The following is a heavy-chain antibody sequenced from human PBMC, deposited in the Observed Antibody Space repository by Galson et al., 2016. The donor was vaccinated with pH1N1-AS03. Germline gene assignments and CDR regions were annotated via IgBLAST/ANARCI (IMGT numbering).Heavy chain of an antibody. V-gene: IGHV3-49*04. D-gene: IGHD2/OR15-2a*01. CDR3: TQNYGTTNYLGI. CDR2: IRTDGTT. CDR1: GFTFGDYP. J-gene: IGHJ1*01. Sequence: SLRLSCAGSGFTFGDYPMAWVRQAPGKGLEWVGFIRTDGTTEYVASVDGRFSISRDDSKAIAYLQMNSLKTGDTAVFYCTQNYGTTNYLGIWGQGSLVTVSS.